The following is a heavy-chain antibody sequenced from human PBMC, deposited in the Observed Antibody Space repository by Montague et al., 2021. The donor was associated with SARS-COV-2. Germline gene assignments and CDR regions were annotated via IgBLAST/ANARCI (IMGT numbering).Heavy chain of an antibody. D-gene: IGHD4-17*01. CDR1: GSSVRSYC. CDR3: ARENTVTTFGGPYYIDS. CDR2: IYDSGST. J-gene: IGHJ4*02. Sequence: SETLSLTCIVSGSSVRSYCWSWIRQPPGKGLEWIGYIYDSGSTNXNPSLKSRVTISVDTSKNQFSLKLSSMTAADTAVYYCARENTVTTFGGPYYIDSWGQGTRVTVSA. V-gene: IGHV4-59*02.